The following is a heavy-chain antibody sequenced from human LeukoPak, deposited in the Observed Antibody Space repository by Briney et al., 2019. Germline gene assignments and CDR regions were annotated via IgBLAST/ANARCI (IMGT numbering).Heavy chain of an antibody. J-gene: IGHJ4*02. CDR3: ARETYYYGSGSYNFDY. D-gene: IGHD3-10*01. CDR2: ISAYNGNT. Sequence: GDSVKVSCKASGYTFTSYGISWVRQAPGQGLEWMGWISAYNGNTNYAQKLQGRVTMTTDTSTSTAYMELRSLRSDDTAVYYCARETYYYGSGSYNFDYWGQGTLVTVSS. V-gene: IGHV1-18*04. CDR1: GYTFTSYG.